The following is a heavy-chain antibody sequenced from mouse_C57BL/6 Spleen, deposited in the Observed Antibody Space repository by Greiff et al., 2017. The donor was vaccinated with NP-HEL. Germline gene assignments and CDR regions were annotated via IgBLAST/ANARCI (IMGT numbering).Heavy chain of an antibody. V-gene: IGHV5-4*01. J-gene: IGHJ2*01. Sequence: EVKVVESGGGLVKPGGSLKLSCAASGFTFSSYAMSWVRQTPEKRLEWVATISDGGSYTYYPDNVKGRFTISRDNAKNNLYLQMSHLKSEDTAMYYCAKESYDGVLDYWGQGTTLTVSS. CDR1: GFTFSSYA. CDR3: AKESYDGVLDY. D-gene: IGHD2-12*01. CDR2: ISDGGSYT.